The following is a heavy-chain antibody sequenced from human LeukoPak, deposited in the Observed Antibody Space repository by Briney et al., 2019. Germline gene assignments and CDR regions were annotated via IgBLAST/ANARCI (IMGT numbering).Heavy chain of an antibody. J-gene: IGHJ4*02. CDR2: ISWNSGSI. CDR1: GFTFDDYA. CDR3: AKDMRSAVAATFDY. D-gene: IGHD6-19*01. V-gene: IGHV3-9*01. Sequence: GRSLRLSCAASGFTFDDYAMHWVRQAPGKGLEWVSGISWNSGSIGYADSVKGRFTISRDNAKNSLYLQMNSLRAEDTALYYCAKDMRSAVAATFDYWGQGTLVTVPS.